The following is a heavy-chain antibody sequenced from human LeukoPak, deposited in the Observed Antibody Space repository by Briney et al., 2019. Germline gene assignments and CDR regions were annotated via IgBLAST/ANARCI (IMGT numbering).Heavy chain of an antibody. CDR1: GYSFTDSW. D-gene: IGHD1-7*01. Sequence: GESLRISCKAFGYSFTDSWITWVRQIPGKGLEWMGRIDPSDSYVNYSPSFQGHVTISVDESISAAYLQWSSLKASDTAMYYCATTQQPRTSDPFDYWGQGTLVTVSS. CDR2: IDPSDSYV. CDR3: ATTQQPRTSDPFDY. V-gene: IGHV5-10-1*01. J-gene: IGHJ4*02.